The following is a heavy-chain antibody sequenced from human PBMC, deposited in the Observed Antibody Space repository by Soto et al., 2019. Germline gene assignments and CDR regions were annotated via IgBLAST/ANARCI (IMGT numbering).Heavy chain of an antibody. CDR2: IYYRGNT. CDR3: ARLRGGCPADF. Sequence: LSLTCSVSGGSISNNNYHWGWIRQPPGKGLEWMGSIYYRGNTYYNPSLRSRITISVDTSRNQFSLALSSVTAADTAVYFCARLRGGCPADFWGQGTLVTVSS. CDR1: GGSISNNNYH. J-gene: IGHJ4*02. V-gene: IGHV4-39*01. D-gene: IGHD3-16*01.